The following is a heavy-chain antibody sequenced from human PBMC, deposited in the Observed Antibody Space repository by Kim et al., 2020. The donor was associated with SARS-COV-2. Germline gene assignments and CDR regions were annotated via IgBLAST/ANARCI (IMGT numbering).Heavy chain of an antibody. D-gene: IGHD5-18*01. CDR3: ASGYSYGLQY. CDR2: INHSGST. Sequence: SETLSLTCAVYGGSFSGYYWSWIRQPPGKGLEWIGEINHSGSTNYNPSLKSRVTISVDTSKNQFSLKLSSVTAADTAVYYCASGYSYGLQYWGQGTLVTV. J-gene: IGHJ4*02. CDR1: GGSFSGYY. V-gene: IGHV4-34*01.